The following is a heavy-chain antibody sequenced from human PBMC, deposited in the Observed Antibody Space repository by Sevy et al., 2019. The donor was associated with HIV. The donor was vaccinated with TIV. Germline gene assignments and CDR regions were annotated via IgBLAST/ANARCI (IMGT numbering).Heavy chain of an antibody. D-gene: IGHD3-10*01. CDR2: IYTSGNT. Sequence: SEILSLTCTVSGASISSGDYSWSWIRQPAGEGLEWIGRIYTSGNTKYNPSLKSRVIMSLDTSKNQFSLKLNSVTAADTAVYYCARDVHADRTGGSWGQGTLVTVSS. V-gene: IGHV4-61*02. CDR3: ARDVHADRTGGS. CDR1: GASISSGDYS. J-gene: IGHJ5*02.